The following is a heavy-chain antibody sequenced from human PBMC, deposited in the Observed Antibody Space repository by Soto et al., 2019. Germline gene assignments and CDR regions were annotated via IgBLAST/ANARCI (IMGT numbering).Heavy chain of an antibody. CDR2: INYDGYS. J-gene: IGHJ6*02. Sequence: QVQLQESGPGLVKPSETLSLTCTVSGGSITNYYCSWFRQPPGKGLEWIGYINYDGYSAYNLSLKRRVTRSMDASKTQFSLMLESVTSSDTAVDNCARHGFGPLHGLVDVWGPGTTVIVSS. CDR1: GGSITNYY. D-gene: IGHD3-10*01. CDR3: ARHGFGPLHGLVDV. V-gene: IGHV4-59*08.